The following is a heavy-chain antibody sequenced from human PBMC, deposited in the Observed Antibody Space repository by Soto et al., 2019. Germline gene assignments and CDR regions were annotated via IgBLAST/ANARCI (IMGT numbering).Heavy chain of an antibody. V-gene: IGHV4-34*01. Sequence: QVQLHQWGAGLLKPSETLSLTCAVDGESFSGYYWTWIRQPPGKGLEWIGEINHGGSINSNPSLECRVTLSIDTSKKQFSLNLTSVTAADTAGYYCARGWGQWLSPVDYWGQGILVTVSS. D-gene: IGHD6-19*01. CDR2: INHGGSI. CDR3: ARGWGQWLSPVDY. J-gene: IGHJ4*02. CDR1: GESFSGYY.